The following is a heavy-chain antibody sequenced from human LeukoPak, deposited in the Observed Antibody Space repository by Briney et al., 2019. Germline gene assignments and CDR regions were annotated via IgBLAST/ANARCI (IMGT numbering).Heavy chain of an antibody. J-gene: IGHJ2*01. V-gene: IGHV4-34*01. Sequence: SSETLSLTCAAYGGSFSGYYWSWIRQPPGKGLEWIEEINHSGSTNYNPSLKGRVTISVDTSKNQFSLKLSSVTAADTAVYYCARGPRYGDYGRYFDLWGRGTLVTVSS. CDR3: ARGPRYGDYGRYFDL. CDR2: INHSGST. CDR1: GGSFSGYY. D-gene: IGHD4-17*01.